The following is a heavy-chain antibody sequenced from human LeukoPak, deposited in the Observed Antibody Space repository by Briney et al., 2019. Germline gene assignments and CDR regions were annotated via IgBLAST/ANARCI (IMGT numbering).Heavy chain of an antibody. Sequence: SETLSLTCAVYGGSFSGYYWSWIRPPPGKGREWRGEINHSGSTKYNPSLKSRVTISVDTSKNQFSLKLSSVTAADTAVYYCASLRWPRLGWFDPWGQGTLVTVSS. J-gene: IGHJ5*02. V-gene: IGHV4-34*01. D-gene: IGHD5-12*01. CDR2: INHSGST. CDR1: GGSFSGYY. CDR3: ASLRWPRLGWFDP.